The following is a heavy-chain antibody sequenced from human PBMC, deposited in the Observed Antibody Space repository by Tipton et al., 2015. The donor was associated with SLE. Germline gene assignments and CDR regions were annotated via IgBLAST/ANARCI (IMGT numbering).Heavy chain of an antibody. CDR1: GFTFSSYA. D-gene: IGHD6-6*01. CDR2: ISGSGGST. CDR3: ARKKTGIAARPLDY. Sequence: SLRLSCAASGFTFSSYAMSWVRQAPGKGLEWVSAISGSGGSTYYADSVKGRFTISRDNTKNSLYLQMNSLRAEDTAVYYCARKKTGIAARPLDYWGQGTLVTVSS. J-gene: IGHJ4*02. V-gene: IGHV3-23*01.